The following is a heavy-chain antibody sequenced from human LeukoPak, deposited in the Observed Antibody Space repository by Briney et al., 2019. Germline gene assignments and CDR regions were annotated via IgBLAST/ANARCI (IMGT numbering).Heavy chain of an antibody. Sequence: SVKVSCKASGNIITSYAISWVRQAPGQGLEWMGGIIPILGTANYAQKFQGRVTITADESTSTAYMELSSLRSEDTAVYYCARGRSGYPLYFDYWGQGTLVTVSS. V-gene: IGHV1-69*13. CDR1: GNIITSYA. CDR3: ARGRSGYPLYFDY. D-gene: IGHD3-22*01. CDR2: IIPILGTA. J-gene: IGHJ4*02.